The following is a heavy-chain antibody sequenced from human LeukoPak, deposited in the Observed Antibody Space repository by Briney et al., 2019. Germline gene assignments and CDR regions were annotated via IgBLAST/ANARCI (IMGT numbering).Heavy chain of an antibody. D-gene: IGHD3-10*02. J-gene: IGHJ6*04. CDR3: AELGITMIGGV. CDR1: GFTLSDFY. CDR2: ISSSGSTI. V-gene: IGHV3-11*04. Sequence: GGSLRLSCAISGFTLSDFYMDWVRQAPGKGLEWVSYISSSGSTIYYGDSVKGRFTISRDNAKNSLYLQMNSLRAEDTAVYYCAELGITMIGGVWGKGTTVTISS.